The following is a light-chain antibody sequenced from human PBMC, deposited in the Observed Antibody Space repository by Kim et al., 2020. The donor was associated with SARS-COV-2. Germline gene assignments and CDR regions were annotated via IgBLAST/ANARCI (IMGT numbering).Light chain of an antibody. V-gene: IGLV3-21*04. CDR3: QVWDSSSDHPV. J-gene: IGLJ3*02. CDR1: NIGSKS. CDR2: YDS. Sequence: PGKTARLTCGGNNIGSKSVHCYQQKPGQAPVLVIYYDSDRPSGIPERFSGSNSGNTATLTISRVEAGDEADYYCQVWDSSSDHPVFGGGTKLTVL.